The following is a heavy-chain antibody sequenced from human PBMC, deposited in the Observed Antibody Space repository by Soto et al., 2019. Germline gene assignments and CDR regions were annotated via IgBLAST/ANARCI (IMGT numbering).Heavy chain of an antibody. D-gene: IGHD3-9*01. CDR2: INHSGST. CDR3: ARGLLLRYFDWLPYYFDY. Sequence: SETLSLTCAVYGGSFSGYYWSWIRQPPGKGLEWIGEINHSGSTNYNPSLKSRVTISVDTSKNQFSLKLSSVTAADTAVYYCARGLLLRYFDWLPYYFDYWGQGTLVTSPQ. J-gene: IGHJ4*02. V-gene: IGHV4-34*01. CDR1: GGSFSGYY.